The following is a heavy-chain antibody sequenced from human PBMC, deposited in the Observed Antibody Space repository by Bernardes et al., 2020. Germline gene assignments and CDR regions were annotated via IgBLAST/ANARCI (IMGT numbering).Heavy chain of an antibody. CDR1: GGTFSSYA. Sequence: SVKVSCKASGGTFSSYAISWVRQAPGQGLEWMGGIIPIFGTANYAQKFQGRVTITADESTSTAYMELSSLRSEDTAVYYCASSDYYGSGSYIFDYWGQGTLVTVSS. CDR3: ASSDYYGSGSYIFDY. J-gene: IGHJ4*02. D-gene: IGHD3-10*01. V-gene: IGHV1-69*13. CDR2: IIPIFGTA.